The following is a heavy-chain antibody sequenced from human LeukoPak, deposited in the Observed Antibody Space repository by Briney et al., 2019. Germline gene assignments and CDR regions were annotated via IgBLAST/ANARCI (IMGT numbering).Heavy chain of an antibody. Sequence: GGSLRLSCAGSGFTFGGYGMHWFRQTPGKGLEWVAVIAYDGSRAFYADSVKGRFTISRDNSKNTMSVQVDDLRAEDTAVYYCTRYNNDHFDYWGQGTLVTVSS. CDR3: TRYNNDHFDY. CDR1: GFTFGGYG. V-gene: IGHV3-33*01. CDR2: IAYDGSRA. D-gene: IGHD1-14*01. J-gene: IGHJ4*02.